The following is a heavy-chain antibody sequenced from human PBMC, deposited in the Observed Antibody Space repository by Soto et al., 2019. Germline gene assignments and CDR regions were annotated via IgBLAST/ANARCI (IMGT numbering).Heavy chain of an antibody. CDR1: GYTFTSYG. D-gene: IGHD1-26*01. Sequence: QVQLVQSGAEVKKPGASVKVSFKASGYTFTSYGISWVRQAPGQGLEWMGWISAYNGNTNYAQKLQGRVTMTTDTSTSTAYMELRSLRSDDTAVYYCARELHLSGSWGGYGMDVWGQGTTVTVSS. CDR3: ARELHLSGSWGGYGMDV. V-gene: IGHV1-18*01. J-gene: IGHJ6*02. CDR2: ISAYNGNT.